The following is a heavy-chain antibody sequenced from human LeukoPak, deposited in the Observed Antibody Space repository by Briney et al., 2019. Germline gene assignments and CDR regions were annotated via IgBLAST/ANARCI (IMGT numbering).Heavy chain of an antibody. Sequence: SGPALVKPTQTLTLTCTFSGFSLSTSEMCVNWIRQPPGKALEWLARVDWDDDKYYSTSLETRLTISKDTSKSQVVLTMTNMDPVDTATYYCVRSYYSDSSGYFFDYWGQGTLVTVSS. CDR3: VRSYYSDSSGYFFDY. V-gene: IGHV2-70*11. D-gene: IGHD3-22*01. CDR1: GFSLSTSEMC. J-gene: IGHJ4*02. CDR2: VDWDDDK.